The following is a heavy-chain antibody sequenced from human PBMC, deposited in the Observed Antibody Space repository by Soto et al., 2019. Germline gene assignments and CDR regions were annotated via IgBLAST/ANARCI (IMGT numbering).Heavy chain of an antibody. CDR3: ARXADYGGNSYYYYYGMDV. Sequence: GGSLRLSCAASGFTFSIYSMNWVRQAPGKGLEWASYISSSSSTIYYADSVKGRFTISRDNAKNSLYLQMNSLRDEDTAVYYCARXADYGGNSYYYYYGMDVWGQGTTVTVSS. CDR2: ISSSSSTI. CDR1: GFTFSIYS. V-gene: IGHV3-48*02. D-gene: IGHD4-17*01. J-gene: IGHJ6*02.